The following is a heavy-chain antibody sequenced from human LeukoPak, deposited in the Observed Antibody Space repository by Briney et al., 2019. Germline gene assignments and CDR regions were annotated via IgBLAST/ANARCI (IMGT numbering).Heavy chain of an antibody. J-gene: IGHJ4*02. CDR3: ARGEKRDYFDY. Sequence: SETLSLTCTVSGGSISSSSYYWGWIRQPPGKGLEWIGSIYYSGSTYYNPSLKSRVTISVDTSKNQFSLKLSSVTAADTAVYYCARGEKRDYFDYWGQGTLVTVSS. CDR2: IYYSGST. CDR1: GGSISSSSYY. V-gene: IGHV4-39*07.